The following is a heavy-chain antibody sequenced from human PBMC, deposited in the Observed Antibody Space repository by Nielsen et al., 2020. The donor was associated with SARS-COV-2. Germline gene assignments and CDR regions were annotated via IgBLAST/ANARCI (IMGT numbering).Heavy chain of an antibody. Sequence: SETLSLTCTVSGGSISSHNYYWSWIRQHPGKGLEWIGYIFHSGLTYDNPSLKNRLIMSVDTSKNQFSLKLNSVTAADTAVYYCARDTLTGYYNDAFDIWGQGTMVIVSS. D-gene: IGHD3-9*01. V-gene: IGHV4-31*03. CDR3: ARDTLTGYYNDAFDI. J-gene: IGHJ3*02. CDR1: GGSISSHNYY. CDR2: IFHSGLT.